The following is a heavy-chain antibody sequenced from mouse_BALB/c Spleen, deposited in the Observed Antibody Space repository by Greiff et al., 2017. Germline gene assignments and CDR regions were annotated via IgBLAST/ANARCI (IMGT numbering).Heavy chain of an antibody. J-gene: IGHJ4*01. V-gene: IGHV14-3*02. CDR3: AGANYYAMDY. Sequence: VQLQQSGAELVKPGASVKLSCTASGFNIKDTYMHWVKQRPEQGLEWIGRIDPANGNTKYDPKFQGKATITADTSSNTAYLQLSSLTSEDTAVYYCAGANYYAMDYWGQGTSVTVSS. CDR1: GFNIKDTY. CDR2: IDPANGNT.